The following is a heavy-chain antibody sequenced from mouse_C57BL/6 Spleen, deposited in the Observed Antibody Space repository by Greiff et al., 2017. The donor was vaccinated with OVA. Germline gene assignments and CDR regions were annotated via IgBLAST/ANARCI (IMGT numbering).Heavy chain of an antibody. CDR1: GYTFTSYW. Sequence: QVQLKQPGAELVRPGSSVKLSCKASGYTFTSYWMHWVKQRPIQGLEWIGNIDPSDSETHYNQKFKDKATLTVDKSSSTAYMQLSSLTSEDSAVYYCARGNDYDEGLAMDYWGQGTSVTVSS. CDR2: IDPSDSET. V-gene: IGHV1-52*01. D-gene: IGHD2-4*01. CDR3: ARGNDYDEGLAMDY. J-gene: IGHJ4*01.